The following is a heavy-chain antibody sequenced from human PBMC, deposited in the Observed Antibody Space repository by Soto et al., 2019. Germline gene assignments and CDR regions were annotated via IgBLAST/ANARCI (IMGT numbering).Heavy chain of an antibody. D-gene: IGHD2-8*01. Sequence: QVQLVQSGAEVKKPGASVKVSCKASGYTFTTYDISWVRQAPGQGLEWMGRISTYNGNTNYPQSLQGRLTMTTDTSTTTAYMELRNLRSDDTAVYYGARDPYHVLMVNAPNLYGMDVWGQGTTVTVSS. CDR2: ISTYNGNT. J-gene: IGHJ6*02. CDR1: GYTFTTYD. V-gene: IGHV1-18*01. CDR3: ARDPYHVLMVNAPNLYGMDV.